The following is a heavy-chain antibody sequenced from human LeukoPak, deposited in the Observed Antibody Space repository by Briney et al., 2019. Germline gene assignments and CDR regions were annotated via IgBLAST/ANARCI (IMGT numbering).Heavy chain of an antibody. CDR1: GFTFSSYA. V-gene: IGHV3-23*01. CDR2: ISGSGGST. J-gene: IGHJ4*02. D-gene: IGHD3-22*01. Sequence: HPGGSLRLSCAASGFTFSSYAMSWVRQAPGKGLEWVSAISGSGGSTYYADSVKGRFTISRDNSKNTLYLQMNSLRAEDTAVYYCAKGHYYDSSGGLFDYWGQGTLVTVSS. CDR3: AKGHYYDSSGGLFDY.